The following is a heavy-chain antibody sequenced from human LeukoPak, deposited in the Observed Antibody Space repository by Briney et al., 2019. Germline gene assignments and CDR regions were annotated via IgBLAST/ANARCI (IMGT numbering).Heavy chain of an antibody. D-gene: IGHD6-13*01. Sequence: GESLKISCQGSGYSFTSYWISWVRQMPGRGLQWMGMIDPSDSYTNYSPSFQGHVTISADRSISTAYLQWSSLKASDTAMYYCARRSYSSSWGLDYWGQGTLVTVSS. J-gene: IGHJ4*02. CDR3: ARRSYSSSWGLDY. CDR1: GYSFTSYW. V-gene: IGHV5-10-1*01. CDR2: IDPSDSYT.